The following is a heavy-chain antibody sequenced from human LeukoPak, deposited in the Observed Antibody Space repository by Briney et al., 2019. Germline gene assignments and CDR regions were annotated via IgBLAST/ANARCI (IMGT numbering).Heavy chain of an antibody. CDR1: GYTFTSYG. Sequence: ASVKVSCKASGYTFTSYGISWVRQAPGQGLEWMGWISAYNGNTNYAQKLQGRVTMTTDTSTSTAYMELRSLRSDDTAVYYCARGELVLRFLEWFTPFDPWGQGTLVTVSS. V-gene: IGHV1-18*01. CDR2: ISAYNGNT. J-gene: IGHJ5*02. D-gene: IGHD3-3*01. CDR3: ARGELVLRFLEWFTPFDP.